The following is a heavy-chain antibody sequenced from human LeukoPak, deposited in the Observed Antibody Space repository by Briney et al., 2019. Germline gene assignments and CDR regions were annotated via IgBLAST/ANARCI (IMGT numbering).Heavy chain of an antibody. CDR1: GFTFSNYV. Sequence: PGGSLRLSCAASGFTFSNYVMNWVRQAPGKGLEWVSGTSGSGTTTAYADSVKGRFTISRDNSRNTLYLQMNSLRAEDTAVYYCARARGSYGYYFDNWGQGTLVAVSS. J-gene: IGHJ4*02. CDR3: ARARGSYGYYFDN. CDR2: TSGSGTTT. V-gene: IGHV3-23*01. D-gene: IGHD1-26*01.